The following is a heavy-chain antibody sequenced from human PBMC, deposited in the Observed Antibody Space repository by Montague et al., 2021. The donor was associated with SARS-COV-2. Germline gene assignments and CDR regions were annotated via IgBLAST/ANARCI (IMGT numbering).Heavy chain of an antibody. Sequence: SLRLSCAASGLTFSAYAMNWVRQSPGKGLEWVSGISGGGGGSTNYADFVKSRFTISRDNYKKAVNLQMNNLRVEATAVYYCARRCTGDGYCHASHWGQGTLVTVSS. J-gene: IGHJ4*02. CDR3: ARRCTGDGYCHASH. V-gene: IGHV3-23*01. CDR2: ISGGGGGST. CDR1: GLTFSAYA. D-gene: IGHD2-21*02.